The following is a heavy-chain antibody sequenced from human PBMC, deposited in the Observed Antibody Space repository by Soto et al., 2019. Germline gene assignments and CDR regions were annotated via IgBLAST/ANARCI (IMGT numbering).Heavy chain of an antibody. V-gene: IGHV4-34*01. J-gene: IGHJ6*02. Sequence: SETLSLTCAVYGGSFSGYYWSCIRQPPGKGLEWIGEINHSGSTNYNPSLKSRVTISVDTSENQFSLKLSSVTAADTAVYYCARALNYDFWSGYPQRYYYYGMDVSGQGTTVPVSS. CDR3: ARALNYDFWSGYPQRYYYYGMDV. CDR2: INHSGST. D-gene: IGHD3-3*01. CDR1: GGSFSGYY.